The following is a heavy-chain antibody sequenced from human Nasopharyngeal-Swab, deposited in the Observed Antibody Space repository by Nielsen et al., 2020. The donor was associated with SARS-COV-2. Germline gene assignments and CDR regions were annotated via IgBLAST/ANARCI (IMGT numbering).Heavy chain of an antibody. CDR3: ARDQGSYFRLYFDY. CDR2: IKQDGSEK. Sequence: WIRQPPGKGLEWVANIKQDGSEKYYVDSVKGRFTISRDNAKNSLYPQMSSLRAEDTAVYYCARDQGSYFRLYFDYWGQGTLVTVSS. D-gene: IGHD1-26*01. V-gene: IGHV3-7*03. J-gene: IGHJ4*02.